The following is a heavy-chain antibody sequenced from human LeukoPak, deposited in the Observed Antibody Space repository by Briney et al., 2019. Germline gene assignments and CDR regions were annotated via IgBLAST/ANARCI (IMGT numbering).Heavy chain of an antibody. Sequence: GASVKVSCKTSGYTFTNYGISWVRQAPGLGLEWMGWISAYNGNTNYAQKVQGRVTMTTDASTSTAYMELRSLRFDDTAVYYCARDQSVRLLQTSSTYFKHVFAIWGQGSMVTVSS. V-gene: IGHV1-18*01. D-gene: IGHD6-13*01. CDR2: ISAYNGNT. CDR1: GYTFTNYG. CDR3: ARDQSVRLLQTSSTYFKHVFAI. J-gene: IGHJ3*02.